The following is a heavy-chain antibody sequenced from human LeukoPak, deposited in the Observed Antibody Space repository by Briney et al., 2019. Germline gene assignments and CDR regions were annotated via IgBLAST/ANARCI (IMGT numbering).Heavy chain of an antibody. D-gene: IGHD3-10*01. CDR3: ARGLLWFQYYFDY. J-gene: IGHJ4*02. CDR1: GGSFSGYY. Sequence: SETLSLTCAVYGGSFSGYYWSWIRQPPGKGLEWIGEINHSGSTNYNPSLKSRVTISVDTSKNQFPLKLSSVTAADTAVYYCARGLLWFQYYFDYWGQGTLVTVSS. V-gene: IGHV4-34*01. CDR2: INHSGST.